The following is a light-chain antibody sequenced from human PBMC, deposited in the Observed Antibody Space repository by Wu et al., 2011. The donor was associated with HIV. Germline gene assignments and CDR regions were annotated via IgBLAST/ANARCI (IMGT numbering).Light chain of an antibody. V-gene: IGKV3-11*01. CDR1: QSVSSN. CDR3: QQRDNWPLT. CDR2: ATS. Sequence: EIVMTQSPATLSVSPGERATLSCWASQSVSSNLAWYQQKPGQAPRLLIYATSNRATGIPDRISGSGSGTLFTLTISSLEPEDFAVYYCQQRDNWPLTFGQGTRLEI. J-gene: IGKJ5*01.